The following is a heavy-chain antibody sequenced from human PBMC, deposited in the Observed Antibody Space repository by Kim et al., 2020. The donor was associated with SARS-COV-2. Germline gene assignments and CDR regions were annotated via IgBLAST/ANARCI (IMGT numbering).Heavy chain of an antibody. CDR2: IGTHADT. J-gene: IGHJ6*02. D-gene: IGHD5-18*01. CDR1: GFTFSDYD. Sequence: GGSLRLSCAASGFTFSDYDLHWVRQAPGKGLEWVSGIGTHADTYYAGSVRGRFTISRDNAQSSSSLQIKSLRAEDTAVYYCARGDTGPNSLPGMEVWG. V-gene: IGHV3-13*01. CDR3: ARGDTGPNSLPGMEV.